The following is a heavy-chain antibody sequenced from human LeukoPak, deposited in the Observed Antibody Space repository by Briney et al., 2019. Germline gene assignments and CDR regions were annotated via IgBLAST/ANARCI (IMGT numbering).Heavy chain of an antibody. CDR1: GFTFSSYA. D-gene: IGHD6-13*01. V-gene: IGHV3-23*01. J-gene: IGHJ6*03. CDR2: ISGSGGST. Sequence: PGGSLRLSCAASGFTFSSYAMSWVRQAPGKGLEWVSAISGSGGSTYYADSVKGRFTISRDNAKNSLYLQMNSLRAEDTAVYYCARVASSSWYDYYYYMDVWGKGTTVTVSS. CDR3: ARVASSSWYDYYYYMDV.